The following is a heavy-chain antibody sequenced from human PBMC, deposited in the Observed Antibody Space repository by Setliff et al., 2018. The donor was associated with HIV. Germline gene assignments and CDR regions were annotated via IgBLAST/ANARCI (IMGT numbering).Heavy chain of an antibody. Sequence: ASVKVSCKASGYAFTGYYMHWVRQAPGQGLEWMGWINPNSGGTNYAQKFQGWVTMTRDTSISTAYMELSRLRSDDTAVYYCARSQGIVPAAPLWYWGQGTLVTV. D-gene: IGHD2-2*01. CDR1: GYAFTGYY. CDR3: ARSQGIVPAAPLWY. V-gene: IGHV1-2*04. CDR2: INPNSGGT. J-gene: IGHJ4*02.